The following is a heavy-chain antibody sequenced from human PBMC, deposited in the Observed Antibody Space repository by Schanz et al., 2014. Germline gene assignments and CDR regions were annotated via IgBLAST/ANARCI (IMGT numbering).Heavy chain of an antibody. CDR2: LYNNGAA. CDR3: ARDDKRYFDWLSTFDL. J-gene: IGHJ3*01. CDR1: GFTVSNNY. Sequence: DVQLVESGGGLVQSGGSLRLSCAASGFTVSNNYMSWVRQPPGKGLEWVSVLYNNGAAYYAESVRGRFAISRDNSKNTLYLQMNRLRTEDTAVYYCARDDKRYFDWLSTFDLWGQGTMVAVSS. D-gene: IGHD3-9*01. V-gene: IGHV3-66*01.